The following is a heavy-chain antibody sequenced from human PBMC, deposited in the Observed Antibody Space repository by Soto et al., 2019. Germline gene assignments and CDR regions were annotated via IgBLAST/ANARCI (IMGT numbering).Heavy chain of an antibody. CDR1: GFTFGDYA. D-gene: IGHD3-10*01. V-gene: IGHV3-49*04. Sequence: GGSMRLSCTASGFTFGDYAMSWVRQAPGKGLEWVGFIRSKAYGGTTEYAASVKGRFTISRDDSKSIAYLQMNSLKTEDTAVYYCTRGAHGVVRGLSAINYYGMDVWGQGTTVTVSS. CDR3: TRGAHGVVRGLSAINYYGMDV. CDR2: IRSKAYGGTT. J-gene: IGHJ6*02.